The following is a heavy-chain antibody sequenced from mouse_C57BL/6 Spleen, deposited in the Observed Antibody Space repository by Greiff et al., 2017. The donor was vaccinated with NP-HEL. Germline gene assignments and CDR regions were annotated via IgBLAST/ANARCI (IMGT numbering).Heavy chain of an antibody. CDR2: IYPGSGNT. J-gene: IGHJ3*01. CDR3: ARFYYSNYSWFAY. CDR1: GYSFTSYY. Sequence: QVQLQQSGPELVKPGASVKISCKASGYSFTSYYIHWVKQRPGQGLEWIGWIYPGSGNTKYNEKFKGKATLTADTSSSTAYMQLSSLTSEDSAVYYCARFYYSNYSWFAYWGQGTLVTVSA. D-gene: IGHD2-5*01. V-gene: IGHV1-66*01.